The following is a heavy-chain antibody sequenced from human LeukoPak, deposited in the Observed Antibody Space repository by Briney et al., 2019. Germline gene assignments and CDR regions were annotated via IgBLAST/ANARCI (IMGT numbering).Heavy chain of an antibody. J-gene: IGHJ6*02. V-gene: IGHV3-30-3*01. Sequence: GGSLRLSCAASGFTFSSYAMHWVRQAPGKGLEWVAVISYDGSNKYYADSVKGRFTISRDNSKNTLYLQMNSLRAEDTAVYYCARDTNVVDDFWSGYYRDYYYGMDVWGQGTTVTVSS. D-gene: IGHD3-3*01. CDR2: ISYDGSNK. CDR3: ARDTNVVDDFWSGYYRDYYYGMDV. CDR1: GFTFSSYA.